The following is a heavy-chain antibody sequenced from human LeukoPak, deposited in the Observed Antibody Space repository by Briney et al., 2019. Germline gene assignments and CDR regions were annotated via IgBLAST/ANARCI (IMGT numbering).Heavy chain of an antibody. J-gene: IGHJ4*02. Sequence: SETLSLTCTVSGGSISSGSHYYQWIRQHPGKGLEWIGYIYYTGITSYNPSLKSRVTMSVDTSMNQVSLKVTSLTAADTAVYYCARDSLGMSTLDSWGQGTLVTVSS. V-gene: IGHV4-31*03. D-gene: IGHD5/OR15-5a*01. CDR2: IYYTGIT. CDR1: GGSISSGSHY. CDR3: ARDSLGMSTLDS.